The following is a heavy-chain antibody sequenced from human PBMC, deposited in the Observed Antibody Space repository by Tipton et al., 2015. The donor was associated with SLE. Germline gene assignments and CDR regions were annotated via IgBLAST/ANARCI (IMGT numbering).Heavy chain of an antibody. Sequence: SLRLSCEASGFTFSDYSMHWVRQAPDKGLEWVAYVRSDASTSYYGNSVKGRFTISRDNSKNTVYLQMSTLRPDDTALYYCAKGFDDSGFFLDFWGQGTLVTVSS. CDR2: VRSDASTS. CDR3: AKGFDDSGFFLDF. V-gene: IGHV3-30*02. D-gene: IGHD3-22*01. CDR1: GFTFSDYS. J-gene: IGHJ4*02.